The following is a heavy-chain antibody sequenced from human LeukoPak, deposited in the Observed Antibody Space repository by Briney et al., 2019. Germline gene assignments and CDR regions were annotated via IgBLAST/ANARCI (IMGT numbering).Heavy chain of an antibody. Sequence: GGSLRLSCAASGFTFSNYWMHWVRQAPGKGLVWVSRINSDGINTSYADSVKGRFTISRDNAKNTLNLQMNSLRAEDTAVYYCARVPSTGYYSDYYFDYWGQGTRVTVSS. J-gene: IGHJ4*02. CDR3: ARVPSTGYYSDYYFDY. CDR2: INSDGINT. D-gene: IGHD3-9*01. CDR1: GFTFSNYW. V-gene: IGHV3-74*01.